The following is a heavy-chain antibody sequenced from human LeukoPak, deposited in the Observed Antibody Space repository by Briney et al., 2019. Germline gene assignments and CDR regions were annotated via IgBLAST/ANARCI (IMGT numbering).Heavy chain of an antibody. J-gene: IGHJ4*02. V-gene: IGHV1-2*02. D-gene: IGHD5-24*01. Sequence: ASVKVSCKASGGTFTSYGFSWVRQAPGQGLEWMGWINPNSGGTNYAQKFQGRVTMTRDTSISTAYMELSRLRSDDTAVYYCARSGDGYNRRNAYYFDYWGQGTLVTVSS. CDR3: ARSGDGYNRRNAYYFDY. CDR1: GGTFTSYG. CDR2: INPNSGGT.